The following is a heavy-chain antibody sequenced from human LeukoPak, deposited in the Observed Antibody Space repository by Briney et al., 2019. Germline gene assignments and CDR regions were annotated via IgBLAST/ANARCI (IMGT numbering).Heavy chain of an antibody. CDR1: GFTFSSYS. CDR3: ARDPPYYYDSSGYYDY. CDR2: ISSSSSYI. J-gene: IGHJ4*02. Sequence: GGSLRLSCAASGFTFSSYSMNWVRQAPGKGLEWVSSISSSSSYIYYADSVKGRFTISRDNAKNSLYLQMNSLRAEDTAVYCCARDPPYYYDSSGYYDYWGQGTLVTVSS. V-gene: IGHV3-21*01. D-gene: IGHD3-22*01.